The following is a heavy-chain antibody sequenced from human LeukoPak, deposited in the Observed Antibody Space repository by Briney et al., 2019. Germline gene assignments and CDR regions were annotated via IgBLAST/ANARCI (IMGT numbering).Heavy chain of an antibody. D-gene: IGHD1-26*01. Sequence: GGSLRLSCAASVFTFSSYSMNWLRQAPGKGLEWVSYISSSSSTIYYADSVKGRFTISRDNAKNSLYLQMNSLRAEDTAVYYCARETWELRISDYMDVWGKGTTVTVSS. CDR3: ARETWELRISDYMDV. J-gene: IGHJ6*03. V-gene: IGHV3-48*01. CDR2: ISSSSSTI. CDR1: VFTFSSYS.